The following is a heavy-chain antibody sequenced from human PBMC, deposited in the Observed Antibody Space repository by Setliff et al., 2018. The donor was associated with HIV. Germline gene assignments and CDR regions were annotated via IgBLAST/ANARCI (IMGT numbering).Heavy chain of an antibody. CDR2: ISGFNGNT. V-gene: IGHV1-18*01. J-gene: IGHJ3*02. D-gene: IGHD6-19*01. Sequence: ASVKVSCKATGYSFARYGLSWVRQAPGQGLEWMGWISGFNGNTKYAQSFQDRVAMTTETATSTAYMEMRSLRSDDTAVYFCARVPYRSAWFSGGHDAFDIWGQGTMVTVSS. CDR1: GYSFARYG. CDR3: ARVPYRSAWFSGGHDAFDI.